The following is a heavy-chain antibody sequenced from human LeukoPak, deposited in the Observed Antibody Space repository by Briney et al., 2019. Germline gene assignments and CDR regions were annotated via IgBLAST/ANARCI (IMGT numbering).Heavy chain of an antibody. D-gene: IGHD1-1*01. J-gene: IGHJ4*02. V-gene: IGHV4-38-2*02. CDR3: ARTSNYWSPYFDY. Sequence: SETLSLTCTVSGYSINSDHYWGWIRQPPGKGLEWIGEINHSGSTNYNPSLKSRVTMSVDTSKNQFSLKLSSVTAADTAVYYCARTSNYWSPYFDYWGQGALVTVSS. CDR2: INHSGST. CDR1: GYSINSDHY.